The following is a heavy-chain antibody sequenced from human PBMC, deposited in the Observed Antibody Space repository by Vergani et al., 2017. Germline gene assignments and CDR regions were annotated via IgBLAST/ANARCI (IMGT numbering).Heavy chain of an antibody. Sequence: QVQLQESGPGLVKPSETLSLTCTVSGAAIKDFYWSWFRQPPGQGLELIGYVYYTGSTTYNPSLKSRVTISVDTSNNQFSLRMTSLTAADPAIYYCARDRDLYCRSTTSCHNWFYPWVQGSLLTVSS. V-gene: IGHV4-59*01. CDR3: ARDRDLYCRSTTSCHNWFYP. CDR2: VYYTGST. D-gene: IGHD2/OR15-2a*01. CDR1: GAAIKDFY. J-gene: IGHJ5*02.